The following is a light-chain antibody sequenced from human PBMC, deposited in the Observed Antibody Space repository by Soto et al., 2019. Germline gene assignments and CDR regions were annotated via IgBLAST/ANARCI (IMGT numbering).Light chain of an antibody. Sequence: EIVLTQSPATLSLSPGERATLSCGASQSVSRSYLAWYQQKPGLAPRLLIYDASSRATGIPDMFSGSGSGTDFTLSISRREPESFAVYFCQQYGTSAYTFGQATKLEI. CDR2: DAS. V-gene: IGKV3D-20*01. J-gene: IGKJ2*01. CDR3: QQYGTSAYT. CDR1: QSVSRSY.